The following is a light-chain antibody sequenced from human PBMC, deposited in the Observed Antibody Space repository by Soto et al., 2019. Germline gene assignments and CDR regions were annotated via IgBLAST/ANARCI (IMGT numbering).Light chain of an antibody. CDR3: SSKRDSSTLFV. Sequence: LTQPASVSGSPGQSITISCTGTSSDVGAYNYVSWSQHHPGKVPKLLIYEVTNRPSGVSDRFSGSKSGNTASLTISGLQAEDEADYYCSSKRDSSTLFVFGTGTMVTVL. J-gene: IGLJ1*01. CDR2: EVT. V-gene: IGLV2-14*01. CDR1: SSDVGAYNY.